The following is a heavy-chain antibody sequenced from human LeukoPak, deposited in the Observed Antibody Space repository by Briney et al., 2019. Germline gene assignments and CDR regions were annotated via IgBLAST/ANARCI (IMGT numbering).Heavy chain of an antibody. CDR1: GFTVSDNY. J-gene: IGHJ6*04. CDR2: FYGDGSR. Sequence: GGSLRLSCAASGFTVSDNYMTWVRQRAGRGLEWVSGFYGDGSRHYADSVKGRFTISRDNAKNSLYLHMNSLRAEDTAVYYCAKVRVIAADGRLDVWGKGTTVTVSS. CDR3: AKVRVIAADGRLDV. D-gene: IGHD6-13*01. V-gene: IGHV3-53*03.